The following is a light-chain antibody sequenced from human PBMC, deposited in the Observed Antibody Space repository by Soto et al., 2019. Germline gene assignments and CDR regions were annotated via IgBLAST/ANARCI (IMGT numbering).Light chain of an antibody. CDR2: GNN. CDR1: SSNIGAGYD. CDR3: QSYDSSLSGYV. Sequence: QSVLTQPPSVSGAPGQRVTISCTGSSSNIGAGYDVHWYQQLPGTAPKLLIYGNNNRPSGVPDRFSGSKSGTSASLPITGLQAEDEADYYCQSYDSSLSGYVFGSGTKLTVL. J-gene: IGLJ1*01. V-gene: IGLV1-40*01.